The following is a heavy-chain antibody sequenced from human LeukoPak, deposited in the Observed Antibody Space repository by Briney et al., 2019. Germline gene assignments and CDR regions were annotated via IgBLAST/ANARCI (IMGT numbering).Heavy chain of an antibody. CDR2: INPDGSGK. CDR3: ASWGAGGNS. J-gene: IGHJ4*02. D-gene: IGHD3-16*01. CDR1: GFTLSTYW. Sequence: GGSLRLSCEASGFTLSTYWMNWVRQVPGKGLDWVANINPDGSGKRYVDSVKGRFTIARDNADNSLSLQMNTLRAEDTAVYYCASWGAGGNSWGQGTLVTVSS. V-gene: IGHV3-7*01.